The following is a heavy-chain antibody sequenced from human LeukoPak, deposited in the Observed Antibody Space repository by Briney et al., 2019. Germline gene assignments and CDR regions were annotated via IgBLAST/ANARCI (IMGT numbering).Heavy chain of an antibody. J-gene: IGHJ4*02. Sequence: ASVKVSCKASGYTFTSYGISWVRQAPGQGLEWMGWISAYNGNTNYAQKLQGRVTMTTDTSTSTAYMELRSLRSDDTAVYYCARVGLSSSWYIRRKYYFDYWGQGTLVTASS. CDR1: GYTFTSYG. CDR3: ARVGLSSSWYIRRKYYFDY. CDR2: ISAYNGNT. V-gene: IGHV1-18*01. D-gene: IGHD6-13*01.